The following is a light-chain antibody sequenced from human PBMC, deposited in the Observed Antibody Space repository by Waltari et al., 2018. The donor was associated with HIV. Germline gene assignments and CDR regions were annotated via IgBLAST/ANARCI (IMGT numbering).Light chain of an antibody. CDR1: SSDVGGYNY. J-gene: IGLJ1*01. V-gene: IGLV2-11*01. Sequence: QSALTQPRSVSGSPGQSVTISCSGTSSDVGGYNYVSWYQQHPGKAPKLMISDVSRRPAGVPDRFSGSKSGNTAYLTISGLQAEDEADYYCCSYAGSYTLYVFGTGTKVTVL. CDR3: CSYAGSYTLYV. CDR2: DVS.